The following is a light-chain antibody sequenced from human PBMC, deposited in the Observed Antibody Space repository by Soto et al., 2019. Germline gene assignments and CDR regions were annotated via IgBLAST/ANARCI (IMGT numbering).Light chain of an antibody. CDR1: TGGVTSGHW. V-gene: IGLV7-46*01. Sequence: QAVVTQEPSLTVSPGGTVTLTCGSGTGGVTSGHWPYWIQQKPGQAPRTLIYDTYGKHSWTPGRFSGSIVGGKAALTLSGAQPEDEADYYCFLSQSGDRLFGGGTKVTVL. J-gene: IGLJ3*02. CDR3: FLSQSGDRL. CDR2: DTY.